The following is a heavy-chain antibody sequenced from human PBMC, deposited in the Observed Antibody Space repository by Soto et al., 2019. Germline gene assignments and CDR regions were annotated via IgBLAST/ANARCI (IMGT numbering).Heavy chain of an antibody. CDR2: IIPIFGTA. D-gene: IGHD2-2*02. CDR3: ARESGGSRYCSSTSCYTVGWFGP. CDR1: GGTFSSYA. J-gene: IGHJ5*02. Sequence: QVQLVQSGAEVKKPGSSVKVSCKASGGTFSSYAISWVRQAPGQGLEWMGGIIPIFGTANYAQKFQGRVTITADESTSTAYMELSSLRSEDTAVYYCARESGGSRYCSSTSCYTVGWFGPWGQGTLGTVSS. V-gene: IGHV1-69*01.